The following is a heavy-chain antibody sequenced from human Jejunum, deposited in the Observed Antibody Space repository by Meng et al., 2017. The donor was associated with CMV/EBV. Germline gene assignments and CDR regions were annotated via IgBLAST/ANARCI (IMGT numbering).Heavy chain of an antibody. Sequence: CVASGFTLRSYSMNWVRQAPGKGLEWVSYISSSSNYIHYSDSVKGRFTISTDNAKNSLFLQMNSLRAEDTGVYYCARELDSSSDYWGQGIMVTVSS. D-gene: IGHD6-6*01. CDR2: ISSSSNYI. V-gene: IGHV3-21*01. CDR1: GFTLRSYS. J-gene: IGHJ4*02. CDR3: ARELDSSSDY.